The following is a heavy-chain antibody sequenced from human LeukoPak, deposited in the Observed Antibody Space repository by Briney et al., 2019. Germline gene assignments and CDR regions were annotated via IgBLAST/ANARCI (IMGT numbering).Heavy chain of an antibody. V-gene: IGHV4-39*07. CDR3: ARGRGEGRGISMVRGVRAPPYNWFDP. Sequence: GSLRLSCAASGFTFSSYSMNWVRQPPGKGLEWIGSIFYSGSTYYNPSLKSRVTISADTSKNQFSLKLSPVTAAGTAVYYCARGRGEGRGISMVRGVRAPPYNWFDPWGHGTLVTVSS. D-gene: IGHD3-10*01. J-gene: IGHJ5*02. CDR1: GFTFSSYS. CDR2: IFYSGST.